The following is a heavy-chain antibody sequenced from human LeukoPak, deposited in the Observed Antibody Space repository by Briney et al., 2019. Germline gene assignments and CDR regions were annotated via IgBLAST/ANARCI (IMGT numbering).Heavy chain of an antibody. CDR1: GFTFSDYY. CDR2: ISNNGATI. J-gene: IGHJ2*01. Sequence: PGGSLRLSCAASGFTFSDYYMSWIRQAPGKGLEWVSYISNNGATIYYADSVKGRFTISRDNDKNSLYLQMNSLRADDTAVYYCAREGREEYVWGSLSYWFFDLWGRGTLVTVSS. D-gene: IGHD3-16*01. V-gene: IGHV3-11*01. CDR3: AREGREEYVWGSLSYWFFDL.